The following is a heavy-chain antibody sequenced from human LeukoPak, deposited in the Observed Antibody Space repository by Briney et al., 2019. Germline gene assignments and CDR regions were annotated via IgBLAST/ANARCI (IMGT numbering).Heavy chain of an antibody. CDR1: GFTFSSYA. Sequence: GGSLRLSCAASGFTFSSYAMHWVRQAPGKGLEWVAVISYDGSNKCYADSVKGRFTISRDNSKNTLYLQMNSLRAEDTAVYYCARAGCSSTSCYENWYYYYYYGMDVWGQGTTVTVSS. CDR3: ARAGCSSTSCYENWYYYYYYGMDV. D-gene: IGHD2-2*01. J-gene: IGHJ6*02. CDR2: ISYDGSNK. V-gene: IGHV3-30-3*01.